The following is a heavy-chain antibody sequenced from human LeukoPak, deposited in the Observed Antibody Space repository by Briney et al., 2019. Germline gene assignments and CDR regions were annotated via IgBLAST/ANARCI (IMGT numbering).Heavy chain of an antibody. CDR3: ARGGGIAARSFDY. Sequence: SETLSLTCAVYGGSFSGYYWSWIRQPPGKGLEWIGEINHSGSTNYNPSLESRVTISVDTSKNQFSLKLSSVTAADTAVYYCARGGGIAARSFDYWGQGTLVTVSS. D-gene: IGHD6-6*01. V-gene: IGHV4-34*01. J-gene: IGHJ4*02. CDR1: GGSFSGYY. CDR2: INHSGST.